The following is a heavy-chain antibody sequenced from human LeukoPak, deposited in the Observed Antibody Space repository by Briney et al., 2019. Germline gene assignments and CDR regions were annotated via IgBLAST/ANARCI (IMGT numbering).Heavy chain of an antibody. CDR1: GGTFSSYA. CDR2: IIPIFGTA. Sequence: SVKVSCKASGGTFSSYAISWVRQAPGQGLERMGRIIPIFGTANYAQKFQGRVTITTDESTSTAYMELSSLRSEDTAVYYCARARTKYYDSSGYYYGYWGQGTLVTVSS. CDR3: ARARTKYYDSSGYYYGY. D-gene: IGHD3-22*01. V-gene: IGHV1-69*05. J-gene: IGHJ4*02.